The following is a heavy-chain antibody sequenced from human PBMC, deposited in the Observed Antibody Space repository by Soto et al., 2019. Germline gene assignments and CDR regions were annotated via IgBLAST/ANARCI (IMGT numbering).Heavy chain of an antibody. J-gene: IGHJ6*02. Sequence: GGSLRLSCAASGFTFSSYAMIWVRQAPGKGLEWVSAISGSGGSTYYADSVKGRFTISRDNSKNTLYLQMNSLRAEDTAVYYCLVGATLNYYYGMDVWGQGTTVTVSS. CDR2: ISGSGGST. CDR3: LVGATLNYYYGMDV. CDR1: GFTFSSYA. D-gene: IGHD1-26*01. V-gene: IGHV3-23*01.